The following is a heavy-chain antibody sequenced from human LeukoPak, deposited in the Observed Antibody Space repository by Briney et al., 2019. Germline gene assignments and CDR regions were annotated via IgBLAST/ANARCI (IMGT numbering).Heavy chain of an antibody. Sequence: GGSLTLSCAASGFTITNYAMSWVRQGPGKGLEWVSSMSIIDDSIYYADSVKGRLTISRDNSKSTLSLQMSSLRAEDTGVYYCAREGYTSDYAGAFDIWGQGSVVTVSS. V-gene: IGHV3-23*01. CDR1: GFTITNYA. CDR3: AREGYTSDYAGAFDI. J-gene: IGHJ3*02. CDR2: MSIIDDSI. D-gene: IGHD2-2*01.